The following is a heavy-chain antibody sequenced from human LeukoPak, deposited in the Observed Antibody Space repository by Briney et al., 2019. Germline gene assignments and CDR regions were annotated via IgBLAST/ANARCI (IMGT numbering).Heavy chain of an antibody. CDR3: ANYYYDSSADY. V-gene: IGHV3-23*01. J-gene: IGHJ4*02. D-gene: IGHD3-22*01. CDR1: GFTYSSYA. CDR2: ISGSGGST. Sequence: GGSLRLSCAASGFTYSSYAMRWVRQAPGKGREWVSAISGSGGSTYYADSVKGRFTNSRDNSKNTLYLQMNSLRAEDTAVYYCANYYYDSSADYWGQGTLVTVSS.